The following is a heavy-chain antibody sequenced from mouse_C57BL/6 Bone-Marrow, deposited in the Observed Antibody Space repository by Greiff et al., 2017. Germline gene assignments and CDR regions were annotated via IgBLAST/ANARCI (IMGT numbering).Heavy chain of an antibody. CDR1: GYTFTNYW. CDR2: IYPGGGYT. V-gene: IGHV1-63*01. Sequence: QVQLQQSGAELVRPGTSVKMSCKASGYTFTNYWIGWAKQRPGHGLEWIGDIYPGGGYTNYNEKFKGKATLTADKSSSTAYMQFSSLTSEDSAIYYCARYRLNYFDYWVQGTTLTVSS. D-gene: IGHD2-12*01. CDR3: ARYRLNYFDY. J-gene: IGHJ2*01.